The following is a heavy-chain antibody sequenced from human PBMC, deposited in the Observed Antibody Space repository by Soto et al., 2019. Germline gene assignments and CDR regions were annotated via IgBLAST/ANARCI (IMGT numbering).Heavy chain of an antibody. J-gene: IGHJ4*02. CDR1: GGSISSSSYY. D-gene: IGHD3-22*01. Sequence: QLQLQESGPGLVKPSETLSLTCTVSGGSISSSSYYWGWIRQPPGKGLEWIGSLYYSGSTYYNPSLMRRVPLSVDTSKNQFSLKLSSVTAADTAVYYCVGSGYSPFDYWGQGTLVTVSS. CDR2: LYYSGST. CDR3: VGSGYSPFDY. V-gene: IGHV4-39*01.